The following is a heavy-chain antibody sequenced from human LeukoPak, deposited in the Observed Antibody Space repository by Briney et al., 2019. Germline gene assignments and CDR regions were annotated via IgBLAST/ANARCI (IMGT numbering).Heavy chain of an antibody. Sequence: GGSLRLSCLASGFTFSSYGMHWDRQAPGQGLEWVAFISYNGDNAYYADSVKGRFTISRDNAKNSLYLQMNSLRAEDTAVYYCITMIVVAVGGQGTLVTVSS. J-gene: IGHJ4*02. D-gene: IGHD3-22*01. CDR1: GFTFSSYG. CDR3: ITMIVVAV. V-gene: IGHV3-30*03. CDR2: ISYNGDNA.